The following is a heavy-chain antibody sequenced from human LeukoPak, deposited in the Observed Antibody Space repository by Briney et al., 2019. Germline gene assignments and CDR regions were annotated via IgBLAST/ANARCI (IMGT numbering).Heavy chain of an antibody. V-gene: IGHV1-69*05. CDR3: ARRDSGSYSGRAFDI. CDR1: GGTFSSYA. Sequence: SVKVSCKASGGTFSSYAISWVRQAPGQGLECMGGIIPIFGTANYAQKFQGRVTITTDESTSTAYMELSSLRSEDTALYYCARRDSGSYSGRAFDIWGQGTMVTVSS. D-gene: IGHD1-26*01. CDR2: IIPIFGTA. J-gene: IGHJ3*02.